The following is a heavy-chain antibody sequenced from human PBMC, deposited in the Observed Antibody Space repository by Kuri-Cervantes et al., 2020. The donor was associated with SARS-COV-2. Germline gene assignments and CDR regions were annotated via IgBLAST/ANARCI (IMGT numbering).Heavy chain of an antibody. CDR3: ARRDFGPGSYYLDY. J-gene: IGHJ4*02. CDR2: IYPGDSDT. Sequence: GGSLRLSCKGSGYSFTSYWIGWVRQMPGKGLEWMGIIYPGDSDTRYSPSFQGQVIISADKSINTAFLQWSSLKASDTAMYYCARRDFGPGSYYLDYWGQGTLVTVSS. D-gene: IGHD3-10*01. V-gene: IGHV5-51*01. CDR1: GYSFTSYW.